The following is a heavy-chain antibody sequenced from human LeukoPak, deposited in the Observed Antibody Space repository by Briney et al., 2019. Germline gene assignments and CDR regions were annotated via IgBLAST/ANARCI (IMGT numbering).Heavy chain of an antibody. CDR1: GGSFSGYY. D-gene: IGHD6-19*01. CDR2: TNHSGST. Sequence: SETLSLTCAVYGGSFSGYYWSWIRQPPGKGLEWIGETNHSGSTNYNPSLKSRVTISVDTSKNQFSLKLSSVTAADTAVYYCAIGYSSGCFDYWGQGTLVTVSS. V-gene: IGHV4-34*01. CDR3: AIGYSSGCFDY. J-gene: IGHJ4*02.